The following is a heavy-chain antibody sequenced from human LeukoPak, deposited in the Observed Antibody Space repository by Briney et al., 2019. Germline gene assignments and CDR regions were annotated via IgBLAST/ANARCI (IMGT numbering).Heavy chain of an antibody. CDR2: ISSSGTTI. D-gene: IGHD3-3*01. CDR1: GFTFSDYV. J-gene: IGHJ4*02. CDR3: ARAYDFWSGYYYGDY. V-gene: IGHV3-11*01. Sequence: GGSLRLSCAASGFTFSDYVMGWVRQAPGKGLEWVSYISSSGTTIYYADSVKGRFTISRDNAKNSLFLQMNSLRAEDTAVYYCARAYDFWSGYYYGDYWGQGTLVTVSS.